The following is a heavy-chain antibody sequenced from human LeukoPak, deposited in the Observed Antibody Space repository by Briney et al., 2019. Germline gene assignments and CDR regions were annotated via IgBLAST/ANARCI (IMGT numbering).Heavy chain of an antibody. J-gene: IGHJ4*02. CDR2: INHSGST. CDR3: ARRYGRRGLKPGYYLDN. Sequence: SETLSLTCAVYGGSFSGYYWSWIRQPPGKGLEWIGEINHSGSTNYNPSLKSGVTISVDTSKNQFSLKLSSVTAADTAVYYCARRYGRRGLKPGYYLDNWGKETLAPASP. CDR1: GGSFSGYY. D-gene: IGHD5-24*01. V-gene: IGHV4-34*01.